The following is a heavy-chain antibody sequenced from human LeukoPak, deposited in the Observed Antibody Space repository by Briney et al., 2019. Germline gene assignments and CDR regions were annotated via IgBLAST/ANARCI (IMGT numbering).Heavy chain of an antibody. CDR2: IIPIFGTA. V-gene: IGHV1-69*13. CDR3: ARGRLRYFDWLSDYYMDV. J-gene: IGHJ6*03. D-gene: IGHD3-9*01. CDR1: GGTFSSYA. Sequence: SVKVSCKASGGTFSSYAISWVRQAPGQGLEWMGGIIPIFGTANYAQKFQGRVTITADESTSTAYMELSSLRSEDTAVYYCARGRLRYFDWLSDYYMDVWGKGTTVTISS.